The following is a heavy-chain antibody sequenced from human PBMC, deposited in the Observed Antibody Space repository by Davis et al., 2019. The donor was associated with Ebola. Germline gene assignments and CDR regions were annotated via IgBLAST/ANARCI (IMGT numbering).Heavy chain of an antibody. Sequence: PGGSLRLSCAASGFTFSSYAMHWVRQAPGKGLEWVSAISGSGGSTYYADSVKGRFTISRDNSKNTLYLQMNSLRAEDTAVYYCAGGGGYSGYDWGYWGQGTLVTVSS. D-gene: IGHD5-12*01. CDR3: AGGGGYSGYDWGY. V-gene: IGHV3-23*01. CDR1: GFTFSSYA. CDR2: ISGSGGST. J-gene: IGHJ4*02.